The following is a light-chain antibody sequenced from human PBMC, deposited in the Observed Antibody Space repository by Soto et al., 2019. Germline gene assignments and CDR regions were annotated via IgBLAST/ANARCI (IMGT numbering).Light chain of an antibody. J-gene: IGLJ2*01. CDR2: SNN. Sequence: QSVLTQPPSASGTPGQRFTISCSGSSSNIGSNTVNWYQQLPGTAPKLLIYSNNQRPSGVPDRFSGSKSGTSASLAISGLQSEDEADYDCAAWDDSLNGLFGGGTKLTVL. V-gene: IGLV1-44*01. CDR3: AAWDDSLNGL. CDR1: SSNIGSNT.